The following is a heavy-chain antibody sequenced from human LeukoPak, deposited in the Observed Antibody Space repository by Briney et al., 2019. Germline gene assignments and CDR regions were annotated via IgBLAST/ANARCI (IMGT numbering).Heavy chain of an antibody. D-gene: IGHD6-19*01. CDR1: GYSISSGYY. Sequence: SETLSLTCTVSGYSISSGYYWGWIRQPPGKGLEWIGSIYHSGSTYYNPSLKSRVTISVDTSKNQFSLKLSSMTAADTAVYYCARSTPGIAVAGTQRGAFDIWGQGTMVTVSS. J-gene: IGHJ3*02. CDR2: IYHSGST. CDR3: ARSTPGIAVAGTQRGAFDI. V-gene: IGHV4-38-2*02.